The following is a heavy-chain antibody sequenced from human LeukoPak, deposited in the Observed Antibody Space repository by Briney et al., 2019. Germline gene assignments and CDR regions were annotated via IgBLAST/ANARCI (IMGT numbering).Heavy chain of an antibody. Sequence: PGGSLRLSCAAYTCILFSSHGMHWVRQAPGKGLEWVAVIWYDGSNKWYADSVKGRFTISRDNSKNTLYLQMDSLRAEDTAVYYCARARNNYDCSGYSALDCWGQGTLVTVSS. CDR2: IWYDGSNK. D-gene: IGHD3-22*01. J-gene: IGHJ4*02. CDR3: ARARNNYDCSGYSALDC. CDR1: TCILFSSHG. V-gene: IGHV3-33*01.